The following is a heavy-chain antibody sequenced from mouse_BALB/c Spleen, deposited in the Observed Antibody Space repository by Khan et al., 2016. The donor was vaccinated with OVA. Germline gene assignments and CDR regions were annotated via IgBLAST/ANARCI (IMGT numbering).Heavy chain of an antibody. V-gene: IGHV3-6*02. CDR1: GYSITSGYF. D-gene: IGHD3-1*01. CDR2: IRYDGGN. Sequence: VQLKQSGPGLVKPSQSLSLTCSVTGYSITSGYFWNWIRQFPGNRLEWMGYIRYDGGNNYNPSLKNRISISRDTSKNQVFLRLNSVTTEATATYFCARGGSSGPAWFPYWGQGTLVTVSA. CDR3: ARGGSSGPAWFPY. J-gene: IGHJ3*01.